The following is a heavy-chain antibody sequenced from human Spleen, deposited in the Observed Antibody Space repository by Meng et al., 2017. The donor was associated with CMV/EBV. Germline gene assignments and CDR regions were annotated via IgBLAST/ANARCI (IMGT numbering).Heavy chain of an antibody. CDR3: ARGPGPVAGKMSDF. CDR2: ISYDGSNK. V-gene: IGHV3-30-3*01. Sequence: GESLKISCAASGFTFSSYAMHWVRQAPGKGLEWVAVISYDGSNKYYADSVKGRFTISRDNSKNTLYLQMNNLRAEDTALYYCARGPGPVAGKMSDFWGQGTLVTVSS. CDR1: GFTFSSYA. J-gene: IGHJ4*02. D-gene: IGHD6-19*01.